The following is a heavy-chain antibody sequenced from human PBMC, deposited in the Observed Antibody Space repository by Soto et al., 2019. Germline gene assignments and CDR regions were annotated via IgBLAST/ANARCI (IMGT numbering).Heavy chain of an antibody. Sequence: QVQLQESGPGLVKPSQTLSLTCTVSGGSISSGGYYWSWIRQHPGKGLEWIGYIYYGGSTYYNPSLKSRVTISVDTSKNQFSLKLSSVTAADTAVYYCARGFKSGWSIGGWFDPWGQGTLVTVSS. V-gene: IGHV4-31*03. D-gene: IGHD3-3*01. CDR1: GGSISSGGYY. CDR2: IYYGGST. J-gene: IGHJ5*02. CDR3: ARGFKSGWSIGGWFDP.